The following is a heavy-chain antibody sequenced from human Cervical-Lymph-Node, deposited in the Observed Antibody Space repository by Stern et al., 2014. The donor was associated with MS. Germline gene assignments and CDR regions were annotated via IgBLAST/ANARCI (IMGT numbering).Heavy chain of an antibody. J-gene: IGHJ2*01. Sequence: QVQLQESGPGLVKPSETLSLTCTVSGGSINDYYWNWIRQPPGKGLEWIGDISYSGRTNYNPSLKSRVTISVDTSKNQFSLRLKSVTAADTAVYYCARDFGGLLGSYWYFDLWGRGARVTVSS. CDR2: ISYSGRT. D-gene: IGHD3-3*01. V-gene: IGHV4-59*01. CDR3: ARDFGGLLGSYWYFDL. CDR1: GGSINDYY.